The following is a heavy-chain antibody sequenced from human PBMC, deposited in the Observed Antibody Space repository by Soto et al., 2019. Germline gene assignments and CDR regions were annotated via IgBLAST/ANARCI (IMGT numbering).Heavy chain of an antibody. V-gene: IGHV1-69*01. CDR1: GGTFSSYA. D-gene: IGHD2-15*01. Sequence: QVQLVQSGAEVKKPGSSVKVSCKASGGTFSSYAISWVRQAPGQGLEWMGGIIPIFGTANYAQKFQGRVTITADESTSTAYMELSSLRSEDTAVYYCARASEGYCSGGSCYSEKYYYYGMDVWGQGTTVTASS. J-gene: IGHJ6*02. CDR2: IIPIFGTA. CDR3: ARASEGYCSGGSCYSEKYYYYGMDV.